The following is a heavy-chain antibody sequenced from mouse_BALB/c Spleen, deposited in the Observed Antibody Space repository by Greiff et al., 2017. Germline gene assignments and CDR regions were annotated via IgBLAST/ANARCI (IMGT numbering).Heavy chain of an antibody. CDR1: GFTFSSYT. D-gene: IGHD3-1*01. V-gene: IGHV5-9*03. CDR2: ISSGGGNT. J-gene: IGHJ4*01. Sequence: EVKVEESGGGLVKPGGSLKLSCAASGFTFSSYTMSWVRQTPEKRLEWVATISSGGGNTYYPDSVKGRFTISRDNAKNNLYLQMSSLRSEDTALYYCARSSSGYGDYYAMDYWGQGTSVTVSS. CDR3: ARSSSGYGDYYAMDY.